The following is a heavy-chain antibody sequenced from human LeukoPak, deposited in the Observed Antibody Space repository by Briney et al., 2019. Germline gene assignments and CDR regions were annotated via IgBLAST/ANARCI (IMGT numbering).Heavy chain of an antibody. D-gene: IGHD6-19*01. CDR3: VRDVWPYSSGWYDAFDI. Sequence: GGSLRLSCAASGFTFSSNWMHWVRQAPGKGLVWVSRSNGDGSTTNYADSVKGRFTISRDNAKNTLFLQMNSLTVDDTAVYYCVRDVWPYSSGWYDAFDIWGQGTMVTVSS. V-gene: IGHV3-74*01. CDR1: GFTFSSNW. J-gene: IGHJ3*02. CDR2: SNGDGSTT.